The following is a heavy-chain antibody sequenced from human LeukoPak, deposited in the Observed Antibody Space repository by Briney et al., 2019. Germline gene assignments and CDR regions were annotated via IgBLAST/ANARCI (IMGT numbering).Heavy chain of an antibody. V-gene: IGHV1-18*01. CDR2: ISAYNGDT. D-gene: IGHD2-2*01. CDR1: GYTFNRFA. J-gene: IGHJ4*02. Sequence: ASVRVSCKASGYTFNRFAFTWVRQAPGQGLEWVGWISAYNGDTHYAQNFQGRITMTTGTSTSTAYMELRSLTSDDTAVYYCARGGYQLLHFWGQGTLVIVSS. CDR3: ARGGYQLLHF.